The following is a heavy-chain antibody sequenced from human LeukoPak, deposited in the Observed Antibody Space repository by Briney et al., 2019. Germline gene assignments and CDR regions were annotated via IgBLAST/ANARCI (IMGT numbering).Heavy chain of an antibody. CDR2: ISTNGGGT. CDR3: AGSYYNVFDY. Sequence: SGGSLRLSCAASGFTFSTYAMHWVRQTPGKGLEYVSAISTNGGGTYYANSVKGRFTISRDNSKNTLYLQMNSLRAEDTAVYYCAGSYYNVFDYWGQGTLVTVSS. D-gene: IGHD3-10*01. J-gene: IGHJ4*02. V-gene: IGHV3-64*01. CDR1: GFTFSTYA.